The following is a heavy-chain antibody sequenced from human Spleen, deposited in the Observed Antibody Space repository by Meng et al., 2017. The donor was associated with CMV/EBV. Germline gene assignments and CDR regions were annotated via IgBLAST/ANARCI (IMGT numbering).Heavy chain of an antibody. Sequence: SGPTLVKPTQTLTLTCTFSGFLLSSSGVGVGWIRQPPGKALEWLALIYWNDDKRYSPSLKRRLTITRETSKNQVVLTMTNMDPLDTATYFCAHSLFLEWSSLFDPWGQGILVTVSS. J-gene: IGHJ5*02. CDR2: IYWNDDK. D-gene: IGHD3-3*01. CDR3: AHSLFLEWSSLFDP. V-gene: IGHV2-5*01. CDR1: GFLLSSSGVG.